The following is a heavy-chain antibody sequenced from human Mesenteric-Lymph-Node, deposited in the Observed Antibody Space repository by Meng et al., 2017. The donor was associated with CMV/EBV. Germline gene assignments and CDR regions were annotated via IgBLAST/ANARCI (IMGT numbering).Heavy chain of an antibody. CDR2: IGGNT. CDR3: AKAPTVTTGVSFDY. D-gene: IGHD4-23*01. V-gene: IGHV3-23*01. Sequence: GESLKISCAASGFTFSNYAVSWVRQAPGKGLEWVSLIGGNTFYADSVKGRFTISRDISKNTLYLQMNSLRTEDTAVYHCAKAPTVTTGVSFDYWGPGTLVTVSS. CDR1: GFTFSNYA. J-gene: IGHJ4*02.